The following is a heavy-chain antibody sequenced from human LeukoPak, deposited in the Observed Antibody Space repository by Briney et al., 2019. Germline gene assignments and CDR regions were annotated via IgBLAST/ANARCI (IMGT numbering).Heavy chain of an antibody. J-gene: IGHJ4*02. CDR2: INHSGST. CDR1: GGSFSGYY. V-gene: IGHV4-34*01. CDR3: VSAVALDY. D-gene: IGHD6-19*01. Sequence: SETLSLTCAVYGGSFSGYYWSWIRQPPGKGLEWIGEINHSGSTNYNPSLKSRVTISVDTSKNQFSLKLSSVTAADTAVYYCVSAVALDYWGQGTLVTVSS.